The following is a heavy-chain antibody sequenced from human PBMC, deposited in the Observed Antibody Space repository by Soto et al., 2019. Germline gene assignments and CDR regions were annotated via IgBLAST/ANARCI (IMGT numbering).Heavy chain of an antibody. Sequence: ASVKVSCKASGFTFTKNAIHWVRHAPGQRLEWMGWINAANGNTKYSQKFQGRVTIIRDTSASTAYMELTSLRSEDTAVYYCARSAVSPFGGLIGPFDYWGQGTLVTVSS. V-gene: IGHV1-3*01. CDR3: ARSAVSPFGGLIGPFDY. J-gene: IGHJ4*02. D-gene: IGHD3-16*02. CDR1: GFTFTKNA. CDR2: INAANGNT.